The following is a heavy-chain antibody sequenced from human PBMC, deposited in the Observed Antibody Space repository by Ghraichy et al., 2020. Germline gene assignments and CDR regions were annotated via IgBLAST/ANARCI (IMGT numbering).Heavy chain of an antibody. CDR1: GGSISNYY. J-gene: IGHJ6*02. D-gene: IGHD3-3*01. CDR3: ARDRAVFGPGGMDV. Sequence: SQTLSLTCTVSGGSISNYYWSWIRQPPGKGLEWIGFIYYSGGANYNPSLKSRATISVDASMTQFSLRLSSVTAADTAVYYCARDRAVFGPGGMDVWGQGTTATVSS. CDR2: IYYSGGA. V-gene: IGHV4-59*01.